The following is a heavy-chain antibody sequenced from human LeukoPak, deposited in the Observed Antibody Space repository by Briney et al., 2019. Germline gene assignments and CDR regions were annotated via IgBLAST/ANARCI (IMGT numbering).Heavy chain of an antibody. D-gene: IGHD6-13*01. CDR2: INSNGGIT. J-gene: IGHJ6*02. CDR1: GFTFSSYA. V-gene: IGHV3-64D*09. CDR3: ARDPLSSSWDDSFYGMDV. Sequence: GGSLRLSCSASGFTFSSYAMHWVRQAPGKGLEYVSAINSNGGITFYADSMKGRFTISRDDSKNTLYLQMSSLRAEDTAVYYCARDPLSSSWDDSFYGMDVWGQGTTVTVSS.